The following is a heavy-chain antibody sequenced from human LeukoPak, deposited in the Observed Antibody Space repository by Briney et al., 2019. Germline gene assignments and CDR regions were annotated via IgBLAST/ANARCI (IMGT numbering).Heavy chain of an antibody. D-gene: IGHD6-13*01. V-gene: IGHV3-48*04. Sequence: GGSLRLSCAASGFTFSSYSMNWVRQAPGKGLEWVSYISSSSSTIYYADSVKGRFTISRDNANNSLYLQMNSLRAEDTAVYYCARESSSLTNPDFDYWGQGTLVTVSS. CDR1: GFTFSSYS. CDR3: ARESSSLTNPDFDY. CDR2: ISSSSSTI. J-gene: IGHJ4*02.